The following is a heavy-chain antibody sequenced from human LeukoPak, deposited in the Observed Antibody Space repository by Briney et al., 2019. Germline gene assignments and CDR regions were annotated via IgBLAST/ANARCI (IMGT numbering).Heavy chain of an antibody. CDR1: GYTFTSYY. V-gene: IGHV1-46*01. CDR3: ARDGGYEGGSYYYYMDV. Sequence: ASVKVSCKASGYTFTSYYMHWVRQAPGQGLEWMGIINPSGGSTSYAQKFQGRVTMTRDTSISTAYMELSRLRSDDTAVYYCARDGGYEGGSYYYYMDVWGKGTTVTISS. J-gene: IGHJ6*03. CDR2: INPSGGST. D-gene: IGHD5-12*01.